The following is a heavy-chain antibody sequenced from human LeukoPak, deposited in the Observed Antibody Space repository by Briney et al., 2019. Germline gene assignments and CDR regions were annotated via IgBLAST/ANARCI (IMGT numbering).Heavy chain of an antibody. Sequence: SETLSLTCAASGGSIRGYYWSWVRQSPGKGLEWIGDINQNAGTDYNPSLKSRVTMSIDSSKNQISLNVTAATAADTAIYYCARGQTRLSWLDPWGQGTLVTVSS. V-gene: IGHV4-34*01. CDR3: ARGQTRLSWLDP. CDR2: INQNAGT. D-gene: IGHD6-6*01. J-gene: IGHJ5*02. CDR1: GGSIRGYY.